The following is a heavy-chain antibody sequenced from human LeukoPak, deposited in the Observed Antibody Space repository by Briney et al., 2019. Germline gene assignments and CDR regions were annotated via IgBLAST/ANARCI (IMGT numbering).Heavy chain of an antibody. D-gene: IGHD1-26*01. CDR2: ISSSSSYI. V-gene: IGHV3-21*01. CDR3: ARDLYSGSYYDFDY. Sequence: GGSLRLSCAASGFTFSSYSMNWVRQAPGKGLEWVSSISSSSSYIYYADSVKGRFTISRDNSKNTLYLQMNSLRVEDTAVYYCARDLYSGSYYDFDYWGQGTLVTVSS. J-gene: IGHJ4*02. CDR1: GFTFSSYS.